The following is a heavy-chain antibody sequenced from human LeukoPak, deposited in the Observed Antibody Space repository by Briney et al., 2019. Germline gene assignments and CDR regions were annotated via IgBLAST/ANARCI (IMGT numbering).Heavy chain of an antibody. V-gene: IGHV3-23*01. D-gene: IGHD2-8*01. J-gene: IGHJ4*02. CDR2: ISGSGGST. Sequence: PGGSLRLSCAASGFSFSNAWMSWVRQAPGKGLEWVSAISGSGGSTYYADSVKGRFTISRDNPKNTLYLQMNSLRAEDTAVYYCAKDPDCTSGVCYTFFDYWGQGTLVTVSS. CDR1: GFSFSNAW. CDR3: AKDPDCTSGVCYTFFDY.